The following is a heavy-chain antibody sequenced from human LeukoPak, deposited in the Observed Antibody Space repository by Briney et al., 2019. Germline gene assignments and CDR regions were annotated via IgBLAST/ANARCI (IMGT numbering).Heavy chain of an antibody. CDR2: INTNTGNP. V-gene: IGHV7-4-1*02. D-gene: IGHD3-10*01. J-gene: IGHJ5*02. Sequence: ASVKVSCKASGYTFTSYAMNWVRQAPGQRLEWMGWINTNTGNPTYAQGFTGRFVFSLDTSVSTAYLQISSLKAEDTAVYYCAREFTMVRGVIPAPTDPWGQGTLVTVSS. CDR1: GYTFTSYA. CDR3: AREFTMVRGVIPAPTDP.